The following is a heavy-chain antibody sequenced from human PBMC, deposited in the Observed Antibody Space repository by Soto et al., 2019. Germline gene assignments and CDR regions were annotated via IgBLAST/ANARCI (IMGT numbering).Heavy chain of an antibody. CDR2: MSGSAGST. V-gene: IGHV3-23*01. CDR1: GFTFSTYA. D-gene: IGHD6-19*01. Sequence: GGSLRLSCAASGFTFSTYAMSWVRQAPGKGLEWVSGMSGSAGSTYYADSVKGRFTISRDNTKNMLYLQMNSLRAEDTAVYYCAKDQAGSSGSFDYWGQGTLVTVSS. CDR3: AKDQAGSSGSFDY. J-gene: IGHJ4*02.